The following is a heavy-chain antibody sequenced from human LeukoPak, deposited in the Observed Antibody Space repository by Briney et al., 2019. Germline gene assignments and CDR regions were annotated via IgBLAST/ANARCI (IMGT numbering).Heavy chain of an antibody. Sequence: GGSLRLSCAASGFTFSSYEMNWVRLAPGKGLEWVSYISTSGNTIFYADSVKGRFTISRDNAKNSLYLQMNSLRAEDTAVYYCAKRGGDFSYWFFDLWGRGTLVTVSS. D-gene: IGHD4-17*01. V-gene: IGHV3-48*03. CDR1: GFTFSSYE. J-gene: IGHJ2*01. CDR2: ISTSGNTI. CDR3: AKRGGDFSYWFFDL.